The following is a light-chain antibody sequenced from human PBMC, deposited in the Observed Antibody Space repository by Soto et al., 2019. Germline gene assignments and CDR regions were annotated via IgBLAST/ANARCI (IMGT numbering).Light chain of an antibody. Sequence: AIQMTQSPSSLSASVGDRGTITGRASQGIRNDLGWYQQKPGKAPKLLIYAASSLQSGVPSRFSGSGSGTDFTLTISSLQPEDFATYYCLQDYNYPYTFGQGTKLEIK. J-gene: IGKJ2*01. V-gene: IGKV1-6*01. CDR3: LQDYNYPYT. CDR2: AAS. CDR1: QGIRND.